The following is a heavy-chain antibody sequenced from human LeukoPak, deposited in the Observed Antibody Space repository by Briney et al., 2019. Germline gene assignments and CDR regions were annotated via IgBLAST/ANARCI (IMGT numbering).Heavy chain of an antibody. CDR2: IIPIFGTA. V-gene: IGHV1-69*13. J-gene: IGHJ4*02. D-gene: IGHD4-17*01. CDR3: AKGVGHYGRNFDY. Sequence: SVKVSCKVSGYTLTGLSMHWVRQAPGQGLEWMGGIIPIFGTANYAQKFQGRVTITADESTSTAYMELSSLRSEDTAVYYCAKGVGHYGRNFDYWGQGTLVTVSS. CDR1: GYTLTGLS.